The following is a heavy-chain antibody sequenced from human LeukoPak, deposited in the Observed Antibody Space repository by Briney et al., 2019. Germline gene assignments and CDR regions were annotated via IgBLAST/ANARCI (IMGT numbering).Heavy chain of an antibody. Sequence: GGSLRLSCAASQFTFSDYTMNWVRRAPGKGLEWVSSISTRSDYIYYAESVKGRFTISRDNAKNSQYLQMNSLRAEDTAVYYCARYVYGVVTSFDYWGQGTLVTVSS. CDR1: QFTFSDYT. J-gene: IGHJ4*02. CDR2: ISTRSDYI. V-gene: IGHV3-21*01. D-gene: IGHD3-3*01. CDR3: ARYVYGVVTSFDY.